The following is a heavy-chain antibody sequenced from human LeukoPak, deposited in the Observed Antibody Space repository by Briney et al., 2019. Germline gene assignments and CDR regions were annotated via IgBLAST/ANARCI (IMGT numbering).Heavy chain of an antibody. V-gene: IGHV3-21*01. D-gene: IGHD2/OR15-2a*01. CDR2: ISSSSSYI. Sequence: GGSLRLSCAASGFTFSSYSMNWVRQAPGKGLEWVSSISSSSSYIYYADSVKGRFTISRDNAKNSLYLQMNSLRAEDTAVYYCARAREGFYGPFDYWGQGTLLTVSS. CDR1: GFTFSSYS. J-gene: IGHJ4*02. CDR3: ARAREGFYGPFDY.